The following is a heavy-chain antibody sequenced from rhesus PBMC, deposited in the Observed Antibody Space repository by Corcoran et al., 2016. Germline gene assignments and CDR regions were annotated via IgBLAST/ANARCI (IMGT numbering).Heavy chain of an antibody. CDR3: ATGSSWIYGLDS. CDR2: VDPEDGEE. J-gene: IGHJ6*01. CDR1: GYTFTDYY. D-gene: IGHD6-13*01. Sequence: EVQLVQSGAEVKKPGASVKISCKASGYTFTDYYLHWVRQAPGKGLEWIGRVDPEDGEEIQAQKFQDRGTNTADQSTDTAYMELSSLRSEDTAVYYCATGSSWIYGLDSWGQGVVVTVSS. V-gene: IGHV1-111*02.